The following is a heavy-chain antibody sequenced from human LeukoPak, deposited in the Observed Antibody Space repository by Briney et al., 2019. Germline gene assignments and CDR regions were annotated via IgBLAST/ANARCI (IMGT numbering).Heavy chain of an antibody. V-gene: IGHV5-51*01. J-gene: IGHJ4*02. D-gene: IGHD3-22*01. CDR2: IYPGDSDT. CDR3: ARHLRSSYDSSGYMPPGFDY. Sequence: GESLKISCKGSGYSLTSYWIGWVRQMPGKGREWMGIIYPGDSDTRYSPSFQGQVIISADKSISTAYLQWSSLKASDTAMYYCARHLRSSYDSSGYMPPGFDYWGQGTLVTVSS. CDR1: GYSLTSYW.